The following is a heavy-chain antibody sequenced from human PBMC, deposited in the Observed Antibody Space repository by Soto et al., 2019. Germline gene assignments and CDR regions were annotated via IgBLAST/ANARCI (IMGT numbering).Heavy chain of an antibody. Sequence: PGGSLRLSWAASGFTISSYGMHWVRQAPGKGLEWVAVISYDGSNKYYADSVKGRFTISRDNSKNTLYLQMNSLRAEDTAVYYCAKSVSPYDSSGYYYVEEGYFDYWGQGTLVTVSS. CDR3: AKSVSPYDSSGYYYVEEGYFDY. V-gene: IGHV3-30*18. CDR2: ISYDGSNK. CDR1: GFTISSYG. J-gene: IGHJ4*02. D-gene: IGHD3-22*01.